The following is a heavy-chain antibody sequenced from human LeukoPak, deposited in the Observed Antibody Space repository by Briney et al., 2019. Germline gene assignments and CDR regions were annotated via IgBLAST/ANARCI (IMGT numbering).Heavy chain of an antibody. V-gene: IGHV1-2*02. D-gene: IGHD2-2*01. CDR1: GYTFTGYY. CDR2: INPNSGGT. CDR3: ARARYCSSTSCPYYYYYGMDV. Sequence: KPGASVKVSCKASGYTFTGYYMHWVRQAPGQGLEWMGWINPNSGGTNYAQKFQGRVTMARDTSIGTAYMELSRLRSDDTAVYYCARARYCSSTSCPYYYYYGMDVWGQGTTVTVSS. J-gene: IGHJ6*02.